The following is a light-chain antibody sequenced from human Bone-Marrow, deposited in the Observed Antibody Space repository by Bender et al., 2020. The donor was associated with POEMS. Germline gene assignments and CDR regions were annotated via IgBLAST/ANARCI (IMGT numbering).Light chain of an antibody. CDR3: SSYTGNNNHLI. V-gene: IGLV2-23*02. CDR1: SSDIGSYDL. CDR2: EVT. Sequence: QSALTQPASVSGSPGQSITISCTGTSSDIGSYDLVSWYQHHPGKAPKLIIYEVTDRPSGVSNRFSGSRSGNTASLTISGLQAEDEADYFCSSYTGNNNHLIFGGGTMLSVV. J-gene: IGLJ2*01.